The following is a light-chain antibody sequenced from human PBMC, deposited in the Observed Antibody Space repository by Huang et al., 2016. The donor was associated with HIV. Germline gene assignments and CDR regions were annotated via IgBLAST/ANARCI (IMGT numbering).Light chain of an antibody. CDR2: GAS. Sequence: EIVMTQSPATLSVSPGERATLSCRASQSVGSNLAWYQQKHGQAPRPLIYGASTRATGIPARFSDSGSGTEFSLTISSLQSEDFAVYYCQQYNKWPFTFGPGTKVDIK. CDR3: QQYNKWPFT. J-gene: IGKJ3*01. V-gene: IGKV3-15*01. CDR1: QSVGSN.